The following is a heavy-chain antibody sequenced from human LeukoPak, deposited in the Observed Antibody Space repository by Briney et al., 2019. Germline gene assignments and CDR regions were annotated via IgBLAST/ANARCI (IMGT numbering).Heavy chain of an antibody. Sequence: GRSLRLSCAASGFTFSSYGMHWVRQAPGKGLEWVAVISYDGSNKYYADSVKGRFTISRDNSKNTLYLQMNSLRAEDTAVYYCATGDKTTVTTMFDYWGQGTLVTVSS. J-gene: IGHJ4*02. CDR1: GFTFSSYG. CDR2: ISYDGSNK. V-gene: IGHV3-30*03. D-gene: IGHD4-17*01. CDR3: ATGDKTTVTTMFDY.